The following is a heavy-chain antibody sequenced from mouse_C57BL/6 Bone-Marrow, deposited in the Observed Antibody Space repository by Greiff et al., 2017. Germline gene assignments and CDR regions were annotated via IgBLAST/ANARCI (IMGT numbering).Heavy chain of an antibody. Sequence: EVQLVESGGGLVQPGGSLKLSCAASGFTFSDYYMYWVRQTPEKRLEWVATISDGGSYTYYPDNVKGRFTISRDNAKNNLYLQMSHLKSEDTAMYYCATHYYGSFDYWGQGTTLTVSS. CDR1: GFTFSDYY. V-gene: IGHV5-4*01. CDR2: ISDGGSYT. J-gene: IGHJ2*01. D-gene: IGHD1-1*01. CDR3: ATHYYGSFDY.